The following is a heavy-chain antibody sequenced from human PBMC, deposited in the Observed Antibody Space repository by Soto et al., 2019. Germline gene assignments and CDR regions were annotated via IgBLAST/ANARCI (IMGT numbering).Heavy chain of an antibody. J-gene: IGHJ4*02. CDR3: ARVRRSSGYYYGY. V-gene: IGHV1-46*01. CDR2: INPSGGST. CDR1: GYTFTSYY. Sequence: SVEFSCKASGYTFTSYYMHWVRQAPGQGLEWMGIINPSGGSTSYAQKFQGRVTMTRDTSTSTVYMELSSLRSEDTAVYYCARVRRSSGYYYGYWGQGTPVTVSS. D-gene: IGHD3-22*01.